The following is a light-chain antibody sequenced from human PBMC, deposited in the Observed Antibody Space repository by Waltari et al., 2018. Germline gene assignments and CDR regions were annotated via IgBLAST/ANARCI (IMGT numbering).Light chain of an antibody. CDR3: QSYDSSLSGWV. V-gene: IGLV1-40*01. CDR1: RSNIGAGYD. J-gene: IGLJ3*02. CDR2: GDT. Sequence: QSVLTQAPSVSGAPGQRVTIYCAGPRSNIGAGYDVNWYQPVPGLVPKLLIQGDTSRPSGVPDRFSASKSGDSASLAIAGLQADDEADYYCQSYDSSLSGWVFGGGTKLTVV.